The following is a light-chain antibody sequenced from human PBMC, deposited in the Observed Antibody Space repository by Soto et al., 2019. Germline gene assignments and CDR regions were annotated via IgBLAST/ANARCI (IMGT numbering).Light chain of an antibody. Sequence: DIQMTQSPSSLSASVRDRVTITCQASQDITNYLNWYQQKPGKAPKLLICDASNLEPGVPSRFSGSCSGTDFTFTISSLQPEDIATYYCQQYDHITFTFAPGTKVDIK. V-gene: IGKV1-33*01. CDR1: QDITNY. CDR2: DAS. J-gene: IGKJ3*01. CDR3: QQYDHITFT.